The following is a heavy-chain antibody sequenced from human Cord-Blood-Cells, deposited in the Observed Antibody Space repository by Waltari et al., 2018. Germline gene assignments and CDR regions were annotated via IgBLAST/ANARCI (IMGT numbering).Heavy chain of an antibody. J-gene: IGHJ3*02. CDR3: AGLGSYYDSSGYSYDAFDI. CDR2: IYYSGSP. CDR1: GGSISSYY. Sequence: QVQLQESGPGLVKPSETLSLTCTVSGGSISSYYWSWIRQPPGKGLGGIGYIYYSGSPNYNPSLESRVTISVDTSRNQFSLKLSSVTAADTAVYYCAGLGSYYDSSGYSYDAFDIWGQGTMVTVSS. D-gene: IGHD3-22*01. V-gene: IGHV4-59*08.